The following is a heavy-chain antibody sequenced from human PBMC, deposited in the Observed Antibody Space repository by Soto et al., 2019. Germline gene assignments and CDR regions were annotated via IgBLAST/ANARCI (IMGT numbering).Heavy chain of an antibody. Sequence: ASVKVSCKASGYTFTSYDINWVRQATGQGLEWMGWMNPNSGNTGYAQRLQGRVNMTRNTSISTAYMELSSLRSEDTAVYYCARTLYGDNVDYWGQGTLVTVSS. D-gene: IGHD4-17*01. CDR2: MNPNSGNT. J-gene: IGHJ4*02. CDR1: GYTFTSYD. V-gene: IGHV1-8*01. CDR3: ARTLYGDNVDY.